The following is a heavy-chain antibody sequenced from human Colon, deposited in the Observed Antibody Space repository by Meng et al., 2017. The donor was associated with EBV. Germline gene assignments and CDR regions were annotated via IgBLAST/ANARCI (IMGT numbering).Heavy chain of an antibody. J-gene: IGHJ4*02. V-gene: IGHV3-11*01. Sequence: LVGLGGSLLKPGGSLSLSCAASGFNFNDYYMTWIRQAPGKGLEWVAFISKMGDGISYAESVRGRFTISRDSATHSLYLQMNSLRAEDTAVYYCARDLGGPRDYWGQGTLVTVSS. CDR1: GFNFNDYY. CDR3: ARDLGGPRDY. CDR2: ISKMGDGI. D-gene: IGHD6-25*01.